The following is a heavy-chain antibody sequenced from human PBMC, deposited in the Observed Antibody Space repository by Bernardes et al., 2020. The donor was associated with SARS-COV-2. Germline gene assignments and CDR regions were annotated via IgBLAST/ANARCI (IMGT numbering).Heavy chain of an antibody. CDR3: ARDLSHLVRRGFDL. CDR2: IYYSGST. D-gene: IGHD3-10*01. J-gene: IGHJ2*01. CDR1: GGSIGSYY. V-gene: IGHV4-59*01. Sequence: SETLSLTCTVSGGSIGSYYWAWIRQPPGKGLEWIGYIYYSGSTNYNPSLKSRVPISVDRAQNQFSLNLSSVTPADTAVYYCARDLSHLVRRGFDLWGRGTLVTVSS.